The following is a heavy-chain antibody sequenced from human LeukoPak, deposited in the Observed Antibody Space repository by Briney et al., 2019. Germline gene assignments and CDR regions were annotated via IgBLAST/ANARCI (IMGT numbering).Heavy chain of an antibody. V-gene: IGHV3-23*01. D-gene: IGHD6-19*01. CDR2: ISGSGGST. Sequence: GGTLRLSCAASGFTFSSYGMSWVRQAPGKGLEWVSAISGSGGSTYYADSVKGRFTISRDNSKNTVYLQMNSLRAEDTAMYYCARGFMHSSGWYNFDYWGQGTLVTVSS. J-gene: IGHJ4*02. CDR3: ARGFMHSSGWYNFDY. CDR1: GFTFSSYG.